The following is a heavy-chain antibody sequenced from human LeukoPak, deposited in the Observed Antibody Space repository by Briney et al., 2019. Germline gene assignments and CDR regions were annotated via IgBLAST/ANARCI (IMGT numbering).Heavy chain of an antibody. J-gene: IGHJ4*02. Sequence: SETLSLTCTVSGGSISSSSYYWAWIRQPPGKGLEWIGSIYYSGSTYYNPSLRSRVTISVDTSKNQFSLKLSSVTAADTAVYYCASRAYSGSHPSYFDYGGQGTLVTVSS. V-gene: IGHV4-39*01. CDR1: GGSISSSSYY. D-gene: IGHD1-26*01. CDR2: IYYSGST. CDR3: ASRAYSGSHPSYFDY.